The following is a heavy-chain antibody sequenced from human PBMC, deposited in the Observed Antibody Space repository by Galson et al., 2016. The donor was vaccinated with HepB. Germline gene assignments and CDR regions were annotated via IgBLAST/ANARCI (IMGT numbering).Heavy chain of an antibody. CDR2: ISSSGSTI. Sequence: SLRLSCAASGFNFRSYTMNWVRQAPGKGLEWVSYISSSGSTIYYADSVEGRFTISRDNANNSLYLQMSSLRDEDTAVYYCARDALRRYDSFDYWGQGTLVTVSP. D-gene: IGHD3-22*01. V-gene: IGHV3-48*02. CDR3: ARDALRRYDSFDY. J-gene: IGHJ4*02. CDR1: GFNFRSYT.